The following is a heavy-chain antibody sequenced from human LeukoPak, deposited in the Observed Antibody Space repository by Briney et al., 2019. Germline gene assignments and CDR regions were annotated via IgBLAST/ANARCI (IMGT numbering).Heavy chain of an antibody. J-gene: IGHJ6*03. V-gene: IGHV1-69*05. Sequence: SVKVSCKASGGTLSSYAISWVRQPPAQGLEGMGGIIPIFGTANYAQKFQGRVTITTDESTSTAYMELSSLRSEDTAVYYCARSGAAAIDYYYYMDVWGKGTTVTVSS. CDR3: ARSGAAAIDYYYYMDV. CDR2: IIPIFGTA. D-gene: IGHD2-2*02. CDR1: GGTLSSYA.